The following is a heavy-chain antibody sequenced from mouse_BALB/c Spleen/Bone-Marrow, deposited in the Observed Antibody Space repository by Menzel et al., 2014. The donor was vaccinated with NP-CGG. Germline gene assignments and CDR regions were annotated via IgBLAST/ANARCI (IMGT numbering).Heavy chain of an antibody. D-gene: IGHD2-4*01. CDR1: GYAFSSFW. J-gene: IGHJ2*01. Sequence: QVHVKQSGAELVRPGSSVKISCKASGYAFSSFWMNWMKQRPGQGPEWIGQIYPGDGDTNYNGKFKGKATLTADMSSSTAYIQLSSLTSEDSAVYFCARDDFGPDYWGQGTTLTVSS. V-gene: IGHV1-80*01. CDR2: IYPGDGDT. CDR3: ARDDFGPDY.